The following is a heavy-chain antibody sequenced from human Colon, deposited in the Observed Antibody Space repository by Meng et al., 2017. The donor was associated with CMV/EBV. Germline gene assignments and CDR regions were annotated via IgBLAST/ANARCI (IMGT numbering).Heavy chain of an antibody. D-gene: IGHD2-2*01. V-gene: IGHV4-34*01. CDR3: ARATKSSCWEVLDY. Sequence: QGQLQQWGAGLLKPSETLSLTGAVYGESFSGYYWTWIRQPPGRGLEWIGESYYTGSTNYSPSLKSRVTISLDTSKNQFSLKLNSVTAADTAVYYCARATKSSCWEVLDYWGHGTLVTVSS. CDR2: SYYTGST. CDR1: GESFSGYY. J-gene: IGHJ4*01.